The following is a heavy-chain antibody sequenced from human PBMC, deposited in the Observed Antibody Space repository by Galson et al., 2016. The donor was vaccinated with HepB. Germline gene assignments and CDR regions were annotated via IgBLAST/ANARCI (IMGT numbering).Heavy chain of an antibody. D-gene: IGHD4-23*01. CDR2: VYSSGPT. J-gene: IGHJ3*02. CDR3: ARGVWDLRWLRDGFDI. V-gene: IGHV4-61*08. Sequence: SETLSLTCTVSGGSVSIDGYYWNWIRQTPGKGLEWIGYVYSSGPTNYNPSIKTRLTMSVDTSRNQFSLKLSSVTAADTAVYYCARGVWDLRWLRDGFDIWGQGTMVTVSS. CDR1: GGSVSIDGYY.